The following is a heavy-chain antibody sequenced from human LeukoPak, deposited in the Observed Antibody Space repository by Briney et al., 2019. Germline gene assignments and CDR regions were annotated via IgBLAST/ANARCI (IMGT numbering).Heavy chain of an antibody. CDR2: IIPIFGIA. CDR1: GGTFSSYA. V-gene: IGHV1-69*04. Sequence: SVKVSCKASGGTFSSYAISWVRQAPGQGLEWMGRIIPIFGIANYAQKFQGRVTITADKSTSTSYMELSSLRSEDTAVYYCARAVTLGNLYYFDYWGQGTLVTVSS. D-gene: IGHD3-16*01. J-gene: IGHJ4*02. CDR3: ARAVTLGNLYYFDY.